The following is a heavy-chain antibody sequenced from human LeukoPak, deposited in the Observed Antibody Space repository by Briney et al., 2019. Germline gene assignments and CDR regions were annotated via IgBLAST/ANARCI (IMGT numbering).Heavy chain of an antibody. CDR2: IYYSGST. Sequence: SETLSLTCTVSGGSISSSSYYWGWIRQPPGKGLEWIGSIYYSGSTYYNPSLKSRVTMSVDTSKNQFSLKLSSVTAADTAVYYCAREGPIESWYNWFDPWGQGTLVTVSS. V-gene: IGHV4-39*07. J-gene: IGHJ5*02. D-gene: IGHD6-13*01. CDR3: AREGPIESWYNWFDP. CDR1: GGSISSSSYY.